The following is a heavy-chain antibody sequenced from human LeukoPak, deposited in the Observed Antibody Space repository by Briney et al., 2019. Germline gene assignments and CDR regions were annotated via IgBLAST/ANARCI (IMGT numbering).Heavy chain of an antibody. Sequence: ASVKVSCKASGYTFTGYYMHWVRQAPGQGLEWMGWINPNSGGTNYAQKFQGRVTMTRDTSISTAYMELSRLRSDDTAVYYCAREDEYYYDSSGYLCFDYWGQGTLVTVSS. CDR3: AREDEYYYDSSGYLCFDY. V-gene: IGHV1-2*02. CDR1: GYTFTGYY. J-gene: IGHJ4*02. D-gene: IGHD3-22*01. CDR2: INPNSGGT.